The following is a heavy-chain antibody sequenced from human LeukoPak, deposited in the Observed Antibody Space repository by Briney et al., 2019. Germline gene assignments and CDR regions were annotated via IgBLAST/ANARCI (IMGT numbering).Heavy chain of an antibody. D-gene: IGHD6-13*01. CDR3: ARVSADSSSWDDAFDI. CDR1: GGSISSYY. J-gene: IGHJ3*02. Sequence: SETLSLTCTVSGGSISSYYWSWIRQPPWKGLEWIGYIYYSGSTNYNPSLKSRVTISVDTSKNQFSLKLSSVTAADTAVYYCARVSADSSSWDDAFDIWGQGTMATVSS. V-gene: IGHV4-59*01. CDR2: IYYSGST.